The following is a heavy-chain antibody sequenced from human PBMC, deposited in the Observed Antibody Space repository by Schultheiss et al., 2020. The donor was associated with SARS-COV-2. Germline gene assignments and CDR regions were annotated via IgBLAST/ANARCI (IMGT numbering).Heavy chain of an antibody. CDR3: ARRRLNILRSNPHIRGPTYGMDV. V-gene: IGHV4-31*03. CDR2: IYYSGST. D-gene: IGHD2/OR15-2a*01. Sequence: SETLSLTCRVSGGSISSGGYYWSWIRQHPGKGLEWIGYIYYSGSTYYNPSLESRLTMSVDTSKNQFFLKLNSVTAADTAVYYCARRRLNILRSNPHIRGPTYGMDVWGQGTTVTVSS. J-gene: IGHJ6*02. CDR1: GGSISSGGYY.